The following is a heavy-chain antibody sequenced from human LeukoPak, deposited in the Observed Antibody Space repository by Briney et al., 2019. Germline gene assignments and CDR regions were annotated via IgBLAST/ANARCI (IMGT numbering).Heavy chain of an antibody. Sequence: ASVKVSCKASGYTFTNDRISWVRQAPGQGLEWMGWIGTKSGNTNYAPSFQARVTLTTDTSSTTAYMELRSLTSDDTAAYYCARTPLGKMHAFDIWGQGTIVTVSS. CDR1: GYTFTNDR. J-gene: IGHJ3*02. CDR3: ARTPLGKMHAFDI. V-gene: IGHV1-18*01. D-gene: IGHD7-27*01. CDR2: IGTKSGNT.